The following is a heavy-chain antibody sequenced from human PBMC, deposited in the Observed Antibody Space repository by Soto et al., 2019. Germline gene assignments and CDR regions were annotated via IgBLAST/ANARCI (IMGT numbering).Heavy chain of an antibody. CDR3: ASCGEVAIRSFDS. Sequence: SETLSLTCTVPGGSVSSGSYYWSWIRQPPGKELEWIGHIYYSGSTNYNPSLKIRVTISVDTSKNQFSLKLSSVTAADTGLYYCASCGEVAIRSFDSWGQGTLVTVSS. V-gene: IGHV4-61*01. J-gene: IGHJ4*02. D-gene: IGHD5-12*01. CDR1: GGSVSSGSYY. CDR2: IYYSGST.